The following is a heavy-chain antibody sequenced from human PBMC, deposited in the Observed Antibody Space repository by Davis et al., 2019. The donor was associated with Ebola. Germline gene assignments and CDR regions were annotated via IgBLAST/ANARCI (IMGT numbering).Heavy chain of an antibody. V-gene: IGHV1-69*04. CDR1: GYTFTSYG. CDR2: IIPILGIA. D-gene: IGHD1-1*01. J-gene: IGHJ6*02. Sequence: AASVKVSCKASGYTFTSYGISWVRQAPAQGLECLGRIIPILGIANYAQKFQGRVTITADKSTSTAYMELSSLRSEDTAVYYCARGGATGTQGVYYYYGMDVWGQGTTVTVSS. CDR3: ARGGATGTQGVYYYYGMDV.